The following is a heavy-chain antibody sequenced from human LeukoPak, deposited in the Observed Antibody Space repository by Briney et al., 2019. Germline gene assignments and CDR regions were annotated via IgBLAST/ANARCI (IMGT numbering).Heavy chain of an antibody. J-gene: IGHJ4*02. D-gene: IGHD3-3*01. V-gene: IGHV1-69*05. CDR2: IIPIFGTA. CDR3: ARERGQYYDF. CDR1: GGTFSSYA. Sequence: SVKVSCKASGGTFSSYAISWVRQAPGQGLEWMGEIIPIFGTANYAQKFQGRVTITTDESTSTAYMELSSLRSEDTAMYYCARERGQYYDFWAQGTLVTVSS.